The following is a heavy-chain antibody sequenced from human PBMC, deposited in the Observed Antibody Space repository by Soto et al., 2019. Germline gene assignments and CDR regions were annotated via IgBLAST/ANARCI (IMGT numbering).Heavy chain of an antibody. CDR2: ISYDGSNK. D-gene: IGHD6-19*01. J-gene: IGHJ4*02. CDR1: GFTFSSYG. V-gene: IGHV3-30*18. Sequence: GGSLRLSCAASGFTFSSYGMHWVRQAPGKGLEWVAVISYDGSNKYYADSVKGRLTISRDNSKNTVSLEMTSLRAEDTAVYYCAKGGRQWLVTSDFNYWGQGALVTVSS. CDR3: AKGGRQWLVTSDFNY.